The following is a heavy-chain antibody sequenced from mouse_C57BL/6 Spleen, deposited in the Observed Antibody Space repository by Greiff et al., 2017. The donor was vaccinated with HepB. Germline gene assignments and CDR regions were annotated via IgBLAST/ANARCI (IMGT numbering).Heavy chain of an antibody. CDR2: ISSGSSTI. J-gene: IGHJ4*01. CDR3: ARDGYDDGYAMDY. CDR1: GFTFSDYG. D-gene: IGHD2-2*01. V-gene: IGHV5-17*01. Sequence: EVKLVESGGGLVKPGGSLKLSCAASGFTFSDYGMHWVRQAPEKGLEWVAYISSGSSTIYYADTVKGRFTISRDNAKNTLFLQMTSLRSEDTAMYYCARDGYDDGYAMDYWGQGTSVTVSS.